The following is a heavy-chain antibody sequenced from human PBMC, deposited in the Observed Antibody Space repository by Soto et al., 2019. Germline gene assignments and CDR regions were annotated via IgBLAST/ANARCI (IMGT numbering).Heavy chain of an antibody. CDR3: AKDRETAWFSEL. CDR1: GFTVNSYA. V-gene: IGHV3-23*01. D-gene: IGHD3-10*01. Sequence: GVSLRLSCAASGFTVNSYAMSWVRQSPGKGLEWVSTIIGSGGSTYYADSVKGRFSVSRDNSKNTLYLQMNSLRAEDTDIYYCAKDRETAWFSELGGKGPLVTVS. CDR2: IIGSGGST. J-gene: IGHJ1*01.